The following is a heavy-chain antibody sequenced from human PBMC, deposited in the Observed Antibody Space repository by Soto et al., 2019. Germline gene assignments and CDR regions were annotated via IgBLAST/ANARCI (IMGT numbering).Heavy chain of an antibody. CDR1: GGSISSYY. J-gene: IGHJ6*02. CDR2: IYYSGST. CDR3: ARTGDAYYDFWSGSPSYQYVMDF. V-gene: IGHV4-59*01. Sequence: LSLTCTVSGGSISSYYWSWIRQPPGKGLEWIGYIYYSGSTNYNPSLKSRVTISVDTSKNQFSLKLSSVTAADTAVYYCARTGDAYYDFWSGSPSYQYVMDFWGQGTTVTVSS. D-gene: IGHD3-3*01.